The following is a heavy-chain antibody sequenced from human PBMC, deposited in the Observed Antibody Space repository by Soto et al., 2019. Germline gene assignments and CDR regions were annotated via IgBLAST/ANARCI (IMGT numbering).Heavy chain of an antibody. CDR2: IRSHTNNYAT. D-gene: IGHD2-21*01. CDR3: TRPDIGGNSGTADY. Sequence: EVQLVESGGGLVQPGGSLKLSCATSGLAFTGSGIHWVRQATGKGLEWVGRIRSHTNNYATEYAASAKGRFTISRDDSKNTAYLQMSSLKPEASAVYYCTRPDIGGNSGTADYWGQGTVVIVSS. J-gene: IGHJ4*02. V-gene: IGHV3-73*02. CDR1: GLAFTGSG.